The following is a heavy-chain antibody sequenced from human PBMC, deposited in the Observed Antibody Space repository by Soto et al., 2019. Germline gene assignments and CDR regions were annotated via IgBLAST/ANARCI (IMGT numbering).Heavy chain of an antibody. CDR1: EGSFSSYS. V-gene: IGHV1-69*02. Sequence: SVKVSCKASEGSFSSYSISWVRQAPGQELEWMGRIIPILGIANYAQKFQGRVTITADKSTSTAYMELSSLRSEDTAVYYCAVVAALWWAFNIWGQGTMVTVSS. CDR2: IIPILGIA. D-gene: IGHD2-15*01. CDR3: AVVAALWWAFNI. J-gene: IGHJ3*02.